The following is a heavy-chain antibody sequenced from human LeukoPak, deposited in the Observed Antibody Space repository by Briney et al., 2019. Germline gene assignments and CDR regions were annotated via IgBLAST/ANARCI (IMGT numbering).Heavy chain of an antibody. CDR3: ARERAAAGTRGYFDY. Sequence: GGSLRLSCAASGFTVSSNYMSWVRQAPGKGLEWLSVIYSGGSTYYADSVKGRFTISRDNSKNTLFLQMNSLRAEDTAVYYCARERAAAGTRGYFDYWGQGTLVTVS. J-gene: IGHJ4*02. CDR2: IYSGGST. V-gene: IGHV3-53*01. CDR1: GFTVSSNY. D-gene: IGHD6-13*01.